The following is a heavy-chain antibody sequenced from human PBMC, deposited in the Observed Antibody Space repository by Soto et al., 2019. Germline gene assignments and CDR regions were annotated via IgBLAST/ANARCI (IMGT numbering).Heavy chain of an antibody. Sequence: GASVKVSCKASGYTFTSYAMHWVRQAPGQRLEWMGWINAGNGNTKYPQKFQGRVTITRDTSASTAYMELSSLRSEDTAVYYCARDWPGAYYYYYYMDVWGKGTTVTVSS. CDR1: GYTFTSYA. CDR3: ARDWPGAYYYYYYMDV. J-gene: IGHJ6*03. CDR2: INAGNGNT. V-gene: IGHV1-3*01.